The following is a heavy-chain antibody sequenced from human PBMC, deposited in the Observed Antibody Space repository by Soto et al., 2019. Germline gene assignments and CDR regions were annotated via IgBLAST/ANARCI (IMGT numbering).Heavy chain of an antibody. V-gene: IGHV3-30-3*01. Sequence: GGSMGLSCSASGFTFSSYAMHWVRQAPGKGLEGVAVISYDGSNKYYADSVKGRFTISRDNSKNTLYLQMNSLRAEDTAVYYCGRDSGLIRGSYDVHVWVPVTT. CDR1: GFTFSSYA. CDR2: ISYDGSNK. CDR3: GRDSGLIRGSYDVHV. J-gene: IGHJ6*02. D-gene: IGHD3-10*02.